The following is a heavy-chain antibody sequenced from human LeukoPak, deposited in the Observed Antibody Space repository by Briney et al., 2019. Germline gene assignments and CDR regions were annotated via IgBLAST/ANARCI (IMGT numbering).Heavy chain of an antibody. CDR1: GGSFSDYY. Sequence: SETLSLTCAVYGGSFSDYYWSWIRQPPGKGLEWIGEINHSGGTKYNPSLKSRVTISVDTSKNQFSLKLSSVTAADTAVYYCARGSDHWFDPWGQGTLVTVSS. J-gene: IGHJ5*02. V-gene: IGHV4-34*01. D-gene: IGHD1-26*01. CDR3: ARGSDHWFDP. CDR2: INHSGGT.